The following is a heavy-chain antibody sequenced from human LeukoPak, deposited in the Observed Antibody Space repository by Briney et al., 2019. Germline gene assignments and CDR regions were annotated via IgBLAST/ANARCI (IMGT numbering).Heavy chain of an antibody. CDR2: INPDTGDK. CDR1: GYTFTNYH. CDR3: ARTTSMTASGYDY. J-gene: IGHJ4*02. D-gene: IGHD2-21*02. V-gene: IGHV1-8*03. Sequence: ASVNVSFKASGYTFTNYHINWVRQAPGQGLEWMTWINPDTGDKGYARKFQDRVTITTDTSISTAYMELSSLSSEDTAVYFCARTTSMTASGYDYWGQGTLVTVSS.